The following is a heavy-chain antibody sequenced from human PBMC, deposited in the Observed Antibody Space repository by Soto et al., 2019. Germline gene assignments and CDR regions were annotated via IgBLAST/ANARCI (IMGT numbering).Heavy chain of an antibody. CDR2: ISYDGSKK. V-gene: IGHV3-30-3*01. CDR3: ARERAGTLDY. CDR1: GVTFSSYA. J-gene: IGHJ4*02. Sequence: QVQLVESGGGVVQPGRSLRLSCAASGVTFSSYAMHWVRQAPGKGLEWVAVISYDGSKKYYADSVKGRFTIYRDNSKNTLYLQMNSLRAEDTAVYYCARERAGTLDYWGQGTLVTVSS. D-gene: IGHD6-13*01.